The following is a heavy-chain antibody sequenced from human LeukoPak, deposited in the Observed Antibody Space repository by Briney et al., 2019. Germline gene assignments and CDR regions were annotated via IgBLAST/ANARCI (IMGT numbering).Heavy chain of an antibody. D-gene: IGHD2-21*02. CDR3: ARGMTRVDF. V-gene: IGHV3-7*01. Sequence: GGSLRLSCAASGFTFSSYWMNWVRQAPGKGLEWVANIKEDGSAKHYVGSVKGRFTISRDNAKNSLYLQMNSLRAEDTAEYDCARGMTRVDFRCQGPLATVTS. J-gene: IGHJ4*02. CDR1: GFTFSSYW. CDR2: IKEDGSAK.